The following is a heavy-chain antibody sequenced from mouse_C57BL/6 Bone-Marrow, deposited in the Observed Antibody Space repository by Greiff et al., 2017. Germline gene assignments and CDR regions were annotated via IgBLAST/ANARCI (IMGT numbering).Heavy chain of an antibody. CDR1: GFTFSSYA. CDR2: ISSGGDYI. Sequence: EVHLVESGEGLVKPGGSLKLSCAASGFTFSSYAMSWVRQTPEKRLEWVAYISSGGDYIYYADTVKGRFTISRDNARNTLYLQMSSLKSEDTAMYYCTRDRSEFYAMDYWGQGTSVTVSS. V-gene: IGHV5-9-1*02. J-gene: IGHJ4*01. CDR3: TRDRSEFYAMDY.